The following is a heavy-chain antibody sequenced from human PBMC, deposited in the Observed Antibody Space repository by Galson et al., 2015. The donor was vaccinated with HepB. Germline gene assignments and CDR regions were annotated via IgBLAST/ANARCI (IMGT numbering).Heavy chain of an antibody. V-gene: IGHV5-51*01. J-gene: IGHJ4*02. CDR2: IYPGDSNT. Sequence: QSGAEVKKPGESLKISCKGSGYRFTTYWIGWVRQMPGKGLEWMGLIYPGDSNTRYSPSFQGQVTISSDESITTAYLQWSSLKASDTAMYFCARLTGGYLDYWGQGTLVTVSS. CDR3: ARLTGGYLDY. D-gene: IGHD3-22*01. CDR1: GYRFTTYW.